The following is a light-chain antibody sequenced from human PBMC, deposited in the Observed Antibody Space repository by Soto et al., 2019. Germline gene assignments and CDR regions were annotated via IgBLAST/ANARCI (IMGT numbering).Light chain of an antibody. CDR1: QSIKNY. CDR2: GAS. J-gene: IGKJ5*01. V-gene: IGKV1-39*01. Sequence: DIQMTQSPSSLSAAIGDRVTITYRASQSIKNYLNWYQHKSGAAPKLLIFGASNLESGVPSRFSGSGSGTEFTLSISSLQPEDFATYYCQQGYSTTPITFGQGTRVVMK. CDR3: QQGYSTTPIT.